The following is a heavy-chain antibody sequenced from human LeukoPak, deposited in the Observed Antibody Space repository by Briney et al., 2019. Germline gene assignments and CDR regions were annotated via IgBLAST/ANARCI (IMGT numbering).Heavy chain of an antibody. CDR3: ARAFSTSVTYYFDY. V-gene: IGHV3-74*01. Sequence: GGTLRLSCAASGFTFSNYYIHWVRQVPGKALVWVSHIDSDGSSKSYADSVKGRFTISRDNAKNTLYLQMNSLRAEDAAVNYCARAFSTSVTYYFDYWGQGTLVTVSS. J-gene: IGHJ4*02. D-gene: IGHD4-17*01. CDR2: IDSDGSSK. CDR1: GFTFSNYY.